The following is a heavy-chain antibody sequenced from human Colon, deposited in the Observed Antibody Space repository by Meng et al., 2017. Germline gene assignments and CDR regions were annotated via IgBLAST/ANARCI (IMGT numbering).Heavy chain of an antibody. D-gene: IGHD1-26*01. CDR2: VDYSGST. Sequence: QVPLQASGPGLLGPSETPPLTCTVSGASVSSGNHYWSWIRQPPGKGLEYIAYVDYSGSTHYNPSLKSRVTMSVDTSKKQLSLKLSSVTAADTAVYYCAGGPWEFDYWGQGTLVTVSS. J-gene: IGHJ4*02. CDR3: AGGPWEFDY. CDR1: GASVSSGNHY. V-gene: IGHV4-61*01.